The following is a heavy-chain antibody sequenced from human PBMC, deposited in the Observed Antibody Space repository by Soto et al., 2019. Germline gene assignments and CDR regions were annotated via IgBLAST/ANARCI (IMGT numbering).Heavy chain of an antibody. J-gene: IGHJ4*02. CDR2: ISSSSSYT. CDR1: GFTFSDYY. CDR3: AREAYYYDSSGYPSHFDY. V-gene: IGHV3-11*06. Sequence: QVQLVESGGGLVKPGGSLRLSCAASGFTFSDYYMSWIRQAPGKGLEWVSYISSSSSYTNYADSVKGRFTISRDNAKNSLYLQMNSLRAEDTAVYYCAREAYYYDSSGYPSHFDYWGQGTLVTVSS. D-gene: IGHD3-22*01.